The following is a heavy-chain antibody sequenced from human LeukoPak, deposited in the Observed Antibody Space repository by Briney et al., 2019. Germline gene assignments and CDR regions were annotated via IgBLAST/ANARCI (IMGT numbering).Heavy chain of an antibody. D-gene: IGHD3-10*01. CDR2: INSDGSST. Sequence: SGGSLRLSGAASGFTFSIYWMHWVRQAPGKGLVWVSRINSDGSSTIYADSAKGRFTISRDNAKNTLYLQMNSLRAEDTAVYYCARGHITMVQGVIITSYYFDYWGQGTLVTVSS. CDR1: GFTFSIYW. CDR3: ARGHITMVQGVIITSYYFDY. J-gene: IGHJ4*02. V-gene: IGHV3-74*01.